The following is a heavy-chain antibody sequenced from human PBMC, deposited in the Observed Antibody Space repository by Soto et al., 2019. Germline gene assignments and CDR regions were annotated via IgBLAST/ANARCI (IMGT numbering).Heavy chain of an antibody. Sequence: GGSLRLSCAASGFTFSSYAMSWVRQAPGKGLEWVSAISGSGGSTYYADSVKGRFTISRGNSKNTLYLQMNSLRAEDTAVYYCAKEGSSWHPIFYYCYYGMDVWGQGTTVTVSS. D-gene: IGHD6-13*01. CDR1: GFTFSSYA. CDR2: ISGSGGST. CDR3: AKEGSSWHPIFYYCYYGMDV. J-gene: IGHJ6*02. V-gene: IGHV3-23*01.